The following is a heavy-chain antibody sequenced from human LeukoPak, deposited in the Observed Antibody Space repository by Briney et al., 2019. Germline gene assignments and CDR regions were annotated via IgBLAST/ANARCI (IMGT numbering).Heavy chain of an antibody. J-gene: IGHJ4*02. CDR3: ARLKGGYFDY. CDR1: GGSISSYY. CDR2: IYYSGST. Sequence: SETLSLTCTVSGGSISSYYWSWIRQPPGKGLEWIGYIYYSGSTNYNPSLKSRVTISVDTSKNQFPLKLSSVTAADTAVYYCARLKGGYFDYWGQGTLVTVSS. D-gene: IGHD3-16*01. V-gene: IGHV4-59*08.